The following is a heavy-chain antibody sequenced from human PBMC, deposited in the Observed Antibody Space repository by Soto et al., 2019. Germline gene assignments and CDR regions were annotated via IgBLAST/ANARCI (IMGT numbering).Heavy chain of an antibody. CDR1: GFTFSSYW. D-gene: IGHD3-3*01. J-gene: IGHJ4*02. Sequence: EVQLVESGGGLVQPGGSLRLSCAASGFTFSSYWMSWVRQAPGKGLEWVANIKQDGSEKYYVDSVKGRFTISRDNAKNSLYLQMNSLRAEDTAVYYCARDGHDFWSGYYVNWGQGTLVTVSS. CDR2: IKQDGSEK. CDR3: ARDGHDFWSGYYVN. V-gene: IGHV3-7*05.